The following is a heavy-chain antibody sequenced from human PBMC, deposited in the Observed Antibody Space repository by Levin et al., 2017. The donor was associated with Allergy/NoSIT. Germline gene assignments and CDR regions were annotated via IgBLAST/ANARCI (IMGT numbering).Heavy chain of an antibody. Sequence: GGSLRLSCLNSGFDFSDYRMHWVRQGPDKGLAWVSRIDYNGGRPTYVPSVEGRFTISRDNAKNTLYLQMNSLRVDDTGVYYCVRGGAETLWGQGTLVTVSS. D-gene: IGHD1-26*01. CDR2: IDYNGGRP. CDR3: VRGGAETL. V-gene: IGHV3-74*03. J-gene: IGHJ4*02. CDR1: GFDFSDYR.